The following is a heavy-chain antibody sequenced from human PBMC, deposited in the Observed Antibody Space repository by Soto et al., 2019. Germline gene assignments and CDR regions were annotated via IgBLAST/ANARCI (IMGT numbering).Heavy chain of an antibody. D-gene: IGHD3-10*01. CDR3: ARGRDGSNYYFDY. J-gene: IGHJ4*02. Sequence: EASVKVSCKASGGTFSDSVTSWVRQAPGQGLEWMGGIVPIFGKANLAEKFQDRVTITADESTSTAYMKLSSLRSEDTAVYYCARGRDGSNYYFDYWGQGTLVTVYS. V-gene: IGHV1-69*13. CDR2: IVPIFGKA. CDR1: GGTFSDSV.